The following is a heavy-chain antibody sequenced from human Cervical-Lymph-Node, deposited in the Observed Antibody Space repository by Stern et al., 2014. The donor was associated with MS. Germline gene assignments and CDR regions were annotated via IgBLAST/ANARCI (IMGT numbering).Heavy chain of an antibody. Sequence: MQLLESGPGQVRPSETLSLTCTVSEASIGNHVWTWIRRSPGKGLEWLGYISFTGTTDYNPSLKNRVTISRDTSKDQFSLQLRSVTAADTAIYFCAKGGDSGWTTNFLHYYYMDIWGRGTTVTVSS. D-gene: IGHD6-19*01. CDR2: ISFTGTT. J-gene: IGHJ6*02. CDR3: AKGGDSGWTTNFLHYYYMDI. CDR1: EASIGNHV. V-gene: IGHV4-59*11.